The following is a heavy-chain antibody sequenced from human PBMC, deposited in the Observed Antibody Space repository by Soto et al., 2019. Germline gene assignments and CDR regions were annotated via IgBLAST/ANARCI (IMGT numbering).Heavy chain of an antibody. Sequence: QVQLQESGPGLVKPSQTLSLTCTVSGGSISSGDYYWSWIRHHPGKGLEWIGYISSSASTSYNPSLRSRVTISAATSKNQFPLRLSSVTAADTAVYYCVRDYDYDTSRNDAFDIWGQGTRVTVSS. CDR2: ISSSAST. J-gene: IGHJ3*02. D-gene: IGHD3-22*01. CDR1: GGSISSGDYY. V-gene: IGHV4-31*03. CDR3: VRDYDYDTSRNDAFDI.